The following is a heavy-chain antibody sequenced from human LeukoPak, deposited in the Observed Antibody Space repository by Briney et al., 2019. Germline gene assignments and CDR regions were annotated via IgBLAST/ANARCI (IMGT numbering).Heavy chain of an antibody. D-gene: IGHD6-13*01. CDR3: ARDPNIAAAGTWWFDP. V-gene: IGHV1-2*02. CDR1: AYTFTGNY. CDR2: INPNSGGT. Sequence: ASVKVSRKSAAYTFTGNYKHRVRQAPAQGLEWMGGINPNSGGTNYAQKFQGRVTMTRDTSISTAYMELSRLRSDDTAVYYCARDPNIAAAGTWWFDPWGQGTLVTVSS. J-gene: IGHJ5*02.